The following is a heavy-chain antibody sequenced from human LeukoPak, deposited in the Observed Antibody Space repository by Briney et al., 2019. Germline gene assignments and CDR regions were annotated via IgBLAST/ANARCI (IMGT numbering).Heavy chain of an antibody. Sequence: SETLSLTCAVYGGSFSGYYWSWIRQPPGKGLEWIGEINHSGSTNYNPSLKSRVTISLDTSKNQFSLKLSSVTAADTAVYYCARLRYCTNGVCPWGQGTLVTVSS. CDR1: GGSFSGYY. CDR2: INHSGST. J-gene: IGHJ5*02. D-gene: IGHD2-8*01. V-gene: IGHV4-34*01. CDR3: ARLRYCTNGVCP.